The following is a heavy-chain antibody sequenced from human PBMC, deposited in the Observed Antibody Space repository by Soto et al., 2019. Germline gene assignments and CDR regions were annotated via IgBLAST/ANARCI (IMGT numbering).Heavy chain of an antibody. Sequence: SETLSLTCTVSGGSINIYTHYWAWIRQPPGKGLEWIGNIYYSGTTYYNPSLKSRVTISVDTSKNQFSLKLSSVTAADTAVYYCARQWRYYDILTGSRYYYYGMDVWGQGTTVTGSS. CDR1: GGSINIYTHY. J-gene: IGHJ6*02. CDR2: IYYSGTT. V-gene: IGHV4-39*01. CDR3: ARQWRYYDILTGSRYYYYGMDV. D-gene: IGHD3-9*01.